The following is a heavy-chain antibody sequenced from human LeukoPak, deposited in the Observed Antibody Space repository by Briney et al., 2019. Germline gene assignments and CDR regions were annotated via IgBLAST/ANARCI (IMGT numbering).Heavy chain of an antibody. V-gene: IGHV3-66*02. J-gene: IGHJ4*02. Sequence: GGSLRLSCAASGFTVSSNYMSWVRQAPGKGLEWVSVIYSGGSTYYADSVKGRFTISRDNSKNTLYLQMNSLGAEDTAVYYCARVTREYGSGSYYIDYWGQGTLVTVSS. CDR2: IYSGGST. D-gene: IGHD3-10*01. CDR3: ARVTREYGSGSYYIDY. CDR1: GFTVSSNY.